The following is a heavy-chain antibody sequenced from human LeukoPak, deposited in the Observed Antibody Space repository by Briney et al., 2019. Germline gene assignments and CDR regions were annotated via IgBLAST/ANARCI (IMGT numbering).Heavy chain of an antibody. CDR1: GFTFSSYA. CDR2: ISGSGGST. V-gene: IGHV3-23*01. Sequence: GALRLSCAASGFTFSSYAMSWVRQAPGKGLEWVSAISGSGGSTYYADSVKGRFTISRDNSKNTLYLQMNSLRAEDTAVYYCAKAIDYYDSGGDIWGQGTMVTVSS. D-gene: IGHD3-22*01. J-gene: IGHJ3*02. CDR3: AKAIDYYDSGGDI.